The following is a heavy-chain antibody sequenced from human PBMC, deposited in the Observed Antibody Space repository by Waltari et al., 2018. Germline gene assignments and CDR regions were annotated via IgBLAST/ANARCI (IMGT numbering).Heavy chain of an antibody. CDR1: GFTFSTYW. J-gene: IGHJ6*02. CDR2: INNDGSST. V-gene: IGHV3-74*01. Sequence: EVQLVESGGGLVQPGGSLRLSCAASGFTFSTYWMNWVRQAPGKGLVWVSRINNDGSSTSYADSVKGRFTISRDNARNTLYLQMSSPRVEDTAVYYCARDYGMDVWGQGTTVTVSS. CDR3: ARDYGMDV.